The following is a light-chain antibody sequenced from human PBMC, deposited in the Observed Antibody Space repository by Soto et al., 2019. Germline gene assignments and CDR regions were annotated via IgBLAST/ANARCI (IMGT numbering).Light chain of an antibody. Sequence: QSALTQPASVSGSPGQSITISCTGTSSDVGGYNSVSWYQQHPGKAPKLLIYGVSYRPSGVSNRFSASKSGNTASLTISGLLPEDEAIYYCSSYTTAHTPVVFGGGTQLTVL. CDR3: SSYTTAHTPVV. J-gene: IGLJ2*01. V-gene: IGLV2-14*01. CDR2: GVS. CDR1: SSDVGGYNS.